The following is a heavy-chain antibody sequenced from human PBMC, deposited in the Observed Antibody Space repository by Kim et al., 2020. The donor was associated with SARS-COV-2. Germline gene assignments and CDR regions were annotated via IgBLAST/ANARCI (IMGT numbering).Heavy chain of an antibody. Sequence: KGRFTISRDNDKNSLYLQMNSLRAEDTALYYCAKSKVGGARSVYYYGMDVWGQGTTVTVSS. D-gene: IGHD1-26*01. J-gene: IGHJ6*02. V-gene: IGHV3-9*01. CDR3: AKSKVGGARSVYYYGMDV.